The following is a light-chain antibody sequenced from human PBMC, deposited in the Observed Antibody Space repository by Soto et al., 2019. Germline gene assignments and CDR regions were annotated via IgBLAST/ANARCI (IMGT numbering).Light chain of an antibody. J-gene: IGLJ1*01. Sequence: QSALTQPASLSGSPGQSITISCTGTSSDVGGYNYVSWYQQHPGKGPKLMIYDVSNRPSGVSNRFSGSKSGNTASLTISGLQAEDEADYYCSSYRASSPTHDVFGTGTKLTVL. V-gene: IGLV2-14*03. CDR3: SSYRASSPTHDV. CDR1: SSDVGGYNY. CDR2: DVS.